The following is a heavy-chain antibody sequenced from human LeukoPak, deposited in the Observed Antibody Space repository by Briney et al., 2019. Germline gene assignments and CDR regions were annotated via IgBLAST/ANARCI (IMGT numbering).Heavy chain of an antibody. CDR1: GGTFSSYA. Sequence: ASVKVSCKASGGTFSSYAISWVRQAPGQGLEWMGGIIPILGIANYAQKFQGRVTITADKSTSTAYMELSSLRSEDTAVYYCARRYYDSSGYYLDESYDAFDIWGQGTMVTVSS. D-gene: IGHD3-22*01. V-gene: IGHV1-69*10. CDR3: ARRYYDSSGYYLDESYDAFDI. J-gene: IGHJ3*02. CDR2: IIPILGIA.